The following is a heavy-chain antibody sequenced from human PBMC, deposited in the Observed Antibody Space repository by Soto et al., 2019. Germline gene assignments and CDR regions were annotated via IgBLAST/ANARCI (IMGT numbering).Heavy chain of an antibody. Sequence: SETLSLTCAVYGGSFSGYYWSWIRQPPGKGLEWIGEINHSGSTNYNPSLKSRVTISVDTSKNQFSLKLSSVTAADTAVYYCARGADIVVVVAATSGNSFDPWGQGTLVTVSS. J-gene: IGHJ5*02. V-gene: IGHV4-34*01. CDR1: GGSFSGYY. CDR2: INHSGST. CDR3: ARGADIVVVVAATSGNSFDP. D-gene: IGHD2-15*01.